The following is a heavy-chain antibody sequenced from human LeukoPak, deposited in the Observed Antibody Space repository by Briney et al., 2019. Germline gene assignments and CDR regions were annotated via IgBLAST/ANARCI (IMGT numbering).Heavy chain of an antibody. CDR1: GFTFSSYD. D-gene: IGHD3-10*01. J-gene: IGHJ4*02. V-gene: IGHV3-13*04. CDR2: IDIGGGI. Sequence: PGGSLRLSCAASGFTFSSYDMHWVRQVTGKGLEWVSGIDIGGGIYYPGSVQATLTLSRKNAQNSLYLQMTNLRAGDTAMYYCARGMGSGSSSVFDFWGQGTLVTVSS. CDR3: ARGMGSGSSSVFDF.